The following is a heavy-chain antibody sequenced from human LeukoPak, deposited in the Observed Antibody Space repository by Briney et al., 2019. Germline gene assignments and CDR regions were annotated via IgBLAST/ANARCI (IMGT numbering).Heavy chain of an antibody. D-gene: IGHD6-6*01. CDR3: ARYRGQNIAARLLDY. J-gene: IGHJ4*02. CDR2: ISSSSSYI. Sequence: GGSLRLSCAASGFTFSSYSMNWVRQAPGKGLEWVSSISSSSSYIYYADSVKGRFTISRDNAKNSLYLQMNSLRAEDTAVYYFARYRGQNIAARLLDYWGQGTLVTVSS. V-gene: IGHV3-21*01. CDR1: GFTFSSYS.